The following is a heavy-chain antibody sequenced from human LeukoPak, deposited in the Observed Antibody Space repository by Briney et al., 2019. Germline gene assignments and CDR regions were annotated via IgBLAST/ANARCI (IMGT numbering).Heavy chain of an antibody. V-gene: IGHV4-4*07. CDR2: IYISGST. D-gene: IGHD6-19*01. J-gene: IGHJ4*02. CDR1: GRSISYYY. Sequence: SETLSLTCTVSGRSISYYYWSWIRQPAGGGLEWIRRIYISGSTNYNPSLKSRVTISIDKSNNQFFLRLNSVTAADTAVYYCARESPTYSSGWYKDFWGQGTLVTVSS. CDR3: ARESPTYSSGWYKDF.